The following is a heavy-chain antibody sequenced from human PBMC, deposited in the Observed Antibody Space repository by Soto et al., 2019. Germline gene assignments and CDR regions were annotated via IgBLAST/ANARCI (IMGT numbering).Heavy chain of an antibody. CDR3: ARAPPGPSPRWDV. D-gene: IGHD3-10*01. J-gene: IGHJ6*02. Sequence: QVQLQESGPGLVKPSQTVSLTCAVSGASMSSGGHSWSWIRQSPGRGLEWIGYIYYTGATSYNPSLKSRITLSMDSSNNQFSLNFNPVTASDTAVYYCARAPPGPSPRWDVWGQGTTVTVSS. CDR1: GASMSSGGHS. CDR2: IYYTGAT. V-gene: IGHV4-30-2*06.